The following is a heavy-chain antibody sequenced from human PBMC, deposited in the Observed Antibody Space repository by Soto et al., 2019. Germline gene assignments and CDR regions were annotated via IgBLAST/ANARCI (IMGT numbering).Heavy chain of an antibody. CDR2: IYYRGST. D-gene: IGHD6-13*01. V-gene: IGHV4-59*01. CDR3: ARQQLLPVYYALDV. CDR1: GGSISGYY. Sequence: SETLSLTCTVSGGSISGYYWSWIRQSPGKGLEYIGYIYYRGSTNYNPSLKSRVTMSVDTSRNQFSLKVNSVTAADTAVYYCARQQLLPVYYALDVWGQGTTVTVSS. J-gene: IGHJ6*02.